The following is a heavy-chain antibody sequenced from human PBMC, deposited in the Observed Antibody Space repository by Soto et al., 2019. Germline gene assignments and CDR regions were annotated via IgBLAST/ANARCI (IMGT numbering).Heavy chain of an antibody. CDR2: IYHSGST. V-gene: IGHV4-4*02. CDR3: ARETDDYGDYQFDY. Sequence: SETLSLTCAVSSVSISSSNWWSWVRQPPGKGLEWIGEIYHSGSTNYNPSLKSRVTISVDKSKNQFSLKLSSVTAADTAVYYCARETDDYGDYQFDYWGQGTLVTVSS. J-gene: IGHJ4*02. D-gene: IGHD4-17*01. CDR1: SVSISSSNW.